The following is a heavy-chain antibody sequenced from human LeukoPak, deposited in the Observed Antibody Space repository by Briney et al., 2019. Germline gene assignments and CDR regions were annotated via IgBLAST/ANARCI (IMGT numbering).Heavy chain of an antibody. CDR3: ARSRLDRSDY. CDR1: GGSISSGGYY. D-gene: IGHD3-16*01. J-gene: IGHJ4*02. V-gene: IGHV4-31*01. CDR2: IYYSGST. Sequence: PSETLSLTCTVSGGSISSGGYYWSWIRQHPGKGLEWIGYIYYSGSTYYNPSLKSQVTISVDTSKNQFSLKLSSVTAADTAVYYCARSRLDRSDYWGQGTLVTVSS.